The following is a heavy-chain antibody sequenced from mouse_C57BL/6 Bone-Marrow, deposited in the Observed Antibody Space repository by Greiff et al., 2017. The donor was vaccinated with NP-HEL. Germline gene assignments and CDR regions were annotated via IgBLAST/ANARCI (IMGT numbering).Heavy chain of an antibody. Sequence: QVQLQQSGPELVKPGASVKISCKASGYAFSSSWMNWVKQRPGKGLEWIGRIYPGDGDTNYNGKFKGKATLTADNSSSTAYMQLSSLTSEDSAVYFCARRRIYYDYFYYAMDYWGQGTSVTVSS. J-gene: IGHJ4*01. V-gene: IGHV1-82*01. CDR2: IYPGDGDT. CDR3: ARRRIYYDYFYYAMDY. D-gene: IGHD2-4*01. CDR1: GYAFSSSW.